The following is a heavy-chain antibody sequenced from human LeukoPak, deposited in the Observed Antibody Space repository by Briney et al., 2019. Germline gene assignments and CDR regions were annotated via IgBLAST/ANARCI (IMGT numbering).Heavy chain of an antibody. D-gene: IGHD1-26*01. CDR2: ISGSGGST. CDR1: GFTFSSYA. J-gene: IGHJ4*02. Sequence: GGSLRLSCAASGFTFSSYAMSWVRQAPGKGLEWVSAISGSGGSTYYADSVKGRFTISRDNAKNSLYLQMNSLRAEDTAVYYCARDRSYIYPDYWGQGTLVTVSS. CDR3: ARDRSYIYPDY. V-gene: IGHV3-23*01.